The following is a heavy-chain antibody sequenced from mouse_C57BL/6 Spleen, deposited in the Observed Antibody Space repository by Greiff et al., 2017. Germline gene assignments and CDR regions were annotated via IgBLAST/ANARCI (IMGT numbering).Heavy chain of an antibody. Sequence: VQLQQSGPELVKPGASVKISCKASGYTFTDYYMNWVKQSNGKSLEWIGDINPNNGGTSYNQKFKGKATLTVDKSSSTAYMVLRSLTSEDSAVYYCARDITTVVGTAMDYWGQGTSVTVSS. CDR2: INPNNGGT. CDR1: GYTFTDYY. D-gene: IGHD1-1*01. V-gene: IGHV1-26*01. J-gene: IGHJ4*01. CDR3: ARDITTVVGTAMDY.